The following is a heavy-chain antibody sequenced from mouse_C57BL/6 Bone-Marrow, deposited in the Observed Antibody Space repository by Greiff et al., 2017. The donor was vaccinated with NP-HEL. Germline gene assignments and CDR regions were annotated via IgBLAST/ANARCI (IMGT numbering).Heavy chain of an antibody. CDR1: GFSFNTYA. Sequence: EVQGVESGGGLVQPKGSLKLSCAASGFSFNTYAMNWVRQAPGKGLEWVARIRSKSNNYATYYADSVKDRFTISRDDSESMLYLQMNNLKTEDTAMYYCVRHDYYDYDAWFAYWGQGTLVTVAA. CDR2: IRSKSNNYAT. D-gene: IGHD2-4*01. V-gene: IGHV10-1*01. J-gene: IGHJ3*01. CDR3: VRHDYYDYDAWFAY.